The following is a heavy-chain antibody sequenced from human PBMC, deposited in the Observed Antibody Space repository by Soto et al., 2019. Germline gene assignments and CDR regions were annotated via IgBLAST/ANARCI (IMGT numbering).Heavy chain of an antibody. J-gene: IGHJ5*02. CDR3: ARDWDGYNTRGSPS. CDR1: GFTFSSYG. CDR2: IWYDGSNK. V-gene: IGHV3-33*01. D-gene: IGHD5-12*01. Sequence: GGSLRLSCAASGFTFSSYGMHWVRQAPGKGLEWVAVIWYDGSNKYYADSVKGRFTISRDNSKNTLYLQMNSLRAEDTAAYYCARDWDGYNTRGSPSWGQGTLVTV.